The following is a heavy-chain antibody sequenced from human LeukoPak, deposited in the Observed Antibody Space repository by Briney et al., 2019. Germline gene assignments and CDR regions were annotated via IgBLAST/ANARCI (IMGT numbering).Heavy chain of an antibody. J-gene: IGHJ6*02. CDR2: IYYSGSI. CDR3: ARTMSSSHTVYGMDV. CDR1: GYSISSSNW. Sequence: SDTLSLTCAVSGYSISSSNWWGWIRQPPGKGLEWIGYIYYSGSIYYNPSLKSRVTMSVDTSKDQFSLKLSSVTAVDTAVYYCARTMSSSHTVYGMDVWGQGTTVTVSS. D-gene: IGHD2-2*02. V-gene: IGHV4-28*05.